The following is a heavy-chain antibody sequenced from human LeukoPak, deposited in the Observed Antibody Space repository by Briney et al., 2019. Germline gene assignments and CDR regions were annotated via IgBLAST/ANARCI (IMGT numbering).Heavy chain of an antibody. Sequence: GGSLRLSCAASGFTFSSYSMNWVRQAPGKGLEWVSSISSSSSYIYYADSVKGRFTISRDNAKNSLYLQMNSLRAEDTAVYYCARDNNIGYCSSTSCPPHYYGMDVWGQGTTVTVSS. J-gene: IGHJ6*02. CDR2: ISSSSSYI. CDR1: GFTFSSYS. CDR3: ARDNNIGYCSSTSCPPHYYGMDV. V-gene: IGHV3-21*01. D-gene: IGHD2-2*01.